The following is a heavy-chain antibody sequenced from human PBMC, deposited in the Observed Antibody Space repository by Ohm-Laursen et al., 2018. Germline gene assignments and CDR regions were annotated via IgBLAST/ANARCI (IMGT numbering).Heavy chain of an antibody. CDR2: VSTSGSGT. V-gene: IGHV3-21*01. J-gene: IGHJ4*02. CDR3: ARDQGWMDY. Sequence: SLRLSCAASGFSFSTYTLSWVRQAPGKGLEWVSCVSTSGSGTYYADSVKGRFTISRDNAKNSLYLQMNSLRAEDTAVYYCARDQGWMDYWGQGTLVTVSS. D-gene: IGHD6-19*01. CDR1: GFSFSTYT.